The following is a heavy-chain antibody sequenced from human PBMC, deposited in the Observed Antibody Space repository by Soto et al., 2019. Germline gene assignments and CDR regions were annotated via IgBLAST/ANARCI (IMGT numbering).Heavy chain of an antibody. D-gene: IGHD3-9*01. CDR2: IYYSGST. J-gene: IGHJ4*02. V-gene: IGHV4-59*01. CDR1: GGSISSYY. Sequence: QVQLQESGPGLVKPSETLSLTCTVSGGSISSYYWSWIRQPPGKGLEWIGYIYYSGSTNYNPPLKSRVTISVDTSKHQFSLKLSSVTAADTAVYYCARVGRYFDWLLFDYWGQGTLVTVSS. CDR3: ARVGRYFDWLLFDY.